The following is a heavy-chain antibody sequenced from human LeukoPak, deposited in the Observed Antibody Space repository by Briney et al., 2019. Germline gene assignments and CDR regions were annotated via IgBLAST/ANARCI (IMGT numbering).Heavy chain of an antibody. V-gene: IGHV4-61*01. CDR1: GGSVSSGSYY. J-gene: IGHJ4*02. CDR3: ARGRDYYDTSAGY. Sequence: PSETLSLTCTVSGGSVSSGSYYWSWIRQPPGKGLEWIAFIYYSGSANYNPSLKSRVTISVDTSKNQFSLELSSVTTADTAVYYCARGRDYYDTSAGYWGQGTLVTVSS. CDR2: IYYSGSA. D-gene: IGHD3-22*01.